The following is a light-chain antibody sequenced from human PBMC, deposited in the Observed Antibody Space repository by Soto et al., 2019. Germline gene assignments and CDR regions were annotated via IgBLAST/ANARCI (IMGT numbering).Light chain of an antibody. V-gene: IGKV3-20*01. CDR1: QSVSSSY. J-gene: IGKJ1*01. CDR2: GAS. CDR3: HQRQSWPRT. Sequence: VLTQSPGTLSLSPGERATLSCRASQSVSSSYLAWYQQKPGQAPRLLIYGASNRAAGIPARFSGSGSETDFTLTISDVEPEDFAVYYCHQRQSWPRTFGQGTKVDIK.